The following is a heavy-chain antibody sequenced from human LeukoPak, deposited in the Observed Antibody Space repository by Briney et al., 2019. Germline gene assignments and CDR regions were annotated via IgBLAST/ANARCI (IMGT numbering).Heavy chain of an antibody. CDR3: AGSFRGGLRVGDAFDI. V-gene: IGHV3-30*02. J-gene: IGHJ3*02. D-gene: IGHD3-10*01. CDR2: IRKDGSNK. CDR1: GFTFSDYG. Sequence: GGSPRLSCAASGFTFSDYGMHWARQARGKGLKWVAFIRKDGSNKYYADYVKGRFTISRDTSKNRLYLQVNSLRPEDRAVYYCAGSFRGGLRVGDAFDIWGQGTMVTVSS.